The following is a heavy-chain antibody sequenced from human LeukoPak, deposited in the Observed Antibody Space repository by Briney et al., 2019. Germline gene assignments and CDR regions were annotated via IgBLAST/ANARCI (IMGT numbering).Heavy chain of an antibody. V-gene: IGHV1-18*01. CDR2: ISAYNGNT. Sequence: ASVKVSCKASGYTFTSYGISWVRQAPGQGLEWMGWISAYNGNTNYAQKLQGRVTMTTDTSTSTAYMELRSLRSDDTAVYYCARTDIVVVPAAIRDYYFDYWGQGTLVTVCS. D-gene: IGHD2-2*02. CDR1: GYTFTSYG. CDR3: ARTDIVVVPAAIRDYYFDY. J-gene: IGHJ4*02.